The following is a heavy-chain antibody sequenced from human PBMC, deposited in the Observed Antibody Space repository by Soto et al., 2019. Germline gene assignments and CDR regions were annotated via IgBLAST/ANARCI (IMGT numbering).Heavy chain of an antibody. CDR3: ASSVYDFWSGYYTDYYYMDV. CDR2: IYSGGST. D-gene: IGHD3-3*01. J-gene: IGHJ6*03. V-gene: IGHV3-66*01. Sequence: GGSLRLSCAASGFTVSSNYMSWVRQAPGKGLEWVSVIYSGGSTYYADSVKGRFTISRDNSKNTLYLQMNSLRAEDTAVYYCASSVYDFWSGYYTDYYYMDVWGKGTTVTVSS. CDR1: GFTVSSNY.